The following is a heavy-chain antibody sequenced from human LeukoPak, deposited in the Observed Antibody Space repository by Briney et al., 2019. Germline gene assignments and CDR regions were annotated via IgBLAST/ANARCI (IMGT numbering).Heavy chain of an antibody. CDR1: GFTFSSYS. V-gene: IGHV3-48*02. D-gene: IGHD6-6*01. J-gene: IGHJ4*02. CDR2: ISSSSTI. Sequence: GGSLRLSCAASGFTFSSYSMNWVRQAPGKGLEWVSYISSSSTIYYADSVKGRFTISRDNAKNSLYLQMNSLRDEDTAVYYCARSQLVRPFDYWGQGTLVTVSS. CDR3: ARSQLVRPFDY.